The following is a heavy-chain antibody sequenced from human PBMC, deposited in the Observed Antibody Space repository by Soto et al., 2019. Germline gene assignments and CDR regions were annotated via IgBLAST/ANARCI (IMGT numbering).Heavy chain of an antibody. V-gene: IGHV1-58*01. CDR3: AASYRNYYDSSGYLFDY. CDR2: IVVGSGNT. CDR1: GFTFTSSA. D-gene: IGHD3-22*01. J-gene: IGHJ4*02. Sequence: QMQLVQSGPEVKTPGTSVKVSCKASGFTFTSSAVQWVRQARGQRLEWIGWIVVGSGNTNYAQKFQERVTITRDMSTSTAYMELSSLRSEDTAVYYCAASYRNYYDSSGYLFDYWGQGTLVTVSS.